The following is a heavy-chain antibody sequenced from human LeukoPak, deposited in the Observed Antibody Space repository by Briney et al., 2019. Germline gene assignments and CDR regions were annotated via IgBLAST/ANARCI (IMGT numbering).Heavy chain of an antibody. D-gene: IGHD5-18*01. CDR1: GGSISSGDYY. J-gene: IGHJ4*02. CDR3: ASERTAMVSFDY. Sequence: SETLSLTRTVSGGSISSGDYYWSWIRQPPGKGLEWIGYIYYSGSTYYNPSLKSRVTISLDTSKNQFSLKLSSVTAADTAVYYCASERTAMVSFDYWGQGTLVTVS. CDR2: IYYSGST. V-gene: IGHV4-30-4*01.